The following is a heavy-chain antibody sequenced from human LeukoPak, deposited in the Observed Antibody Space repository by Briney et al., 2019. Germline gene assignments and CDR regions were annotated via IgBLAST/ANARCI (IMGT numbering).Heavy chain of an antibody. V-gene: IGHV4-39*07. Sequence: SETLSLTCTVSGGSISSSSYYWGWIRQPPGKGLEWIGSIYYSGSTYYNPSLKSRVTISVDTSKNQFSLKLSSVTAADTAVYYCARLMTPSYYYYYYGMDVWGQGTTVTVSS. CDR3: ARLMTPSYYYYYYGMDV. CDR1: GGSISSSSYY. CDR2: IYYSGST. D-gene: IGHD2-15*01. J-gene: IGHJ6*02.